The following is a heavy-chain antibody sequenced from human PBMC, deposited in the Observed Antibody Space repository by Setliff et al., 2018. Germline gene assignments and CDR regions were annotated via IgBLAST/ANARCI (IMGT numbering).Heavy chain of an antibody. D-gene: IGHD6-25*01. J-gene: IGHJ1*01. Sequence: GASVKVSCKASGGTFNTYAINWVRQAPGQGLAWMGGIVPVFGTRNYAQKFQGRVTITADKSTSTAYMELSSLKSEDTAVYYCARAAGSLTSDEYFHHWGQGTLVTVSS. CDR2: IVPVFGTR. CDR1: GGTFNTYA. V-gene: IGHV1-69*06. CDR3: ARAAGSLTSDEYFHH.